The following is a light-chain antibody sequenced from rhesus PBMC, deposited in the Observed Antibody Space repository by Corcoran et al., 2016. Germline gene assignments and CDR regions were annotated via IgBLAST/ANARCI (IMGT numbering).Light chain of an antibody. CDR3: QHVYGTPFT. V-gene: IGKV1-74*01. J-gene: IGKJ3*01. CDR1: QSISSW. CDR2: KAS. Sequence: DIQMTQSPSSLSASLGDTVTITCRASQSISSWLDWYQQKPGKAPKPLIYKASNLQSGVPSRFSGSGSGTDYTFTISRLQPGDVATYSGQHVYGTPFTFGPGTKLDIK.